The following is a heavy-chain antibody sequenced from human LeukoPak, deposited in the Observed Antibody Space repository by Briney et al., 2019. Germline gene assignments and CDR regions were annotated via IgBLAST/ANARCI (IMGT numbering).Heavy chain of an antibody. J-gene: IGHJ4*02. Sequence: SETLSLTCTVSGGSFSSYYWTWIRQPPGKGLEWIGYIYHTGSTNYNPSLKSRVTISVDTSKNQFSLKLNSVTAADTAVYYCARGGDYGDLRYFDYWGQGTLVTVSP. CDR1: GGSFSSYY. D-gene: IGHD4-17*01. V-gene: IGHV4-59*01. CDR3: ARGGDYGDLRYFDY. CDR2: IYHTGST.